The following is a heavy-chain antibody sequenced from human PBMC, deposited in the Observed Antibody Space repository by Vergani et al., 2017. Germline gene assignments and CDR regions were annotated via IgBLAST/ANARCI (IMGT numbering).Heavy chain of an antibody. CDR3: ARDGAGWLQYNWFDP. Sequence: EVQLVESGGGLVQPGGSLRLSCAASGFTVSSYWMSWVRQAPGKGLEWVANIKQDGSEKYYVDSVKGRFTISRDNAKNSLYLQMNSLRAEDTAVYYCARDGAGWLQYNWFDPWGQGTLVTVSS. V-gene: IGHV3-7*01. CDR1: GFTVSSYW. CDR2: IKQDGSEK. J-gene: IGHJ5*02. D-gene: IGHD5-24*01.